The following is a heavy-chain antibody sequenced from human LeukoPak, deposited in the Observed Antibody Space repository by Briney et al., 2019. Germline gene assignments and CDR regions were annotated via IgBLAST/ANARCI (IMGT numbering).Heavy chain of an antibody. D-gene: IGHD3-22*01. Sequence: SETLSLTCSVSGYSISSDYYWAWIRQPPGKGLEWIGNIYHTGGIDYSPSLKSRVTMSFDTSKNQFSLKVTSVTAADTAVYYCARTRWSYYYDSSGYYFDIWGQGTMVTVSS. CDR2: IYHTGGI. J-gene: IGHJ3*02. CDR1: GYSISSDYY. CDR3: ARTRWSYYYDSSGYYFDI. V-gene: IGHV4-38-2*02.